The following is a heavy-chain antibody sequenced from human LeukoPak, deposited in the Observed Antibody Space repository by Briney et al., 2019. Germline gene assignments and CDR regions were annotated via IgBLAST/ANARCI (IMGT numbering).Heavy chain of an antibody. J-gene: IGHJ6*04. V-gene: IGHV3-48*03. CDR2: ISSSGSTI. D-gene: IGHD3-10*02. CDR1: EFTFSSYE. CDR3: AELGITMIGGV. Sequence: GGSLRLSCTVSEFTFSSYEMNWVRQAPGKGLEWVSYISSSGSTIYYADSVKGRFTISRDNAKNSLYLQMNSLRAEDTAVYYCAELGITMIGGVWGKGTTVTISS.